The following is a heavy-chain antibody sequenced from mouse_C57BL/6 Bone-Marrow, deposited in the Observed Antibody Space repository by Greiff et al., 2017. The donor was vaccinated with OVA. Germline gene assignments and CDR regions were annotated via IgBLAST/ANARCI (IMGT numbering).Heavy chain of an antibody. CDR3: ARTNYDAMDY. CDR2: VYPRDGST. V-gene: IGHV1-85*01. Sequence: VQLQQSGPELVKPGASVKLSCKASGYPFTSYDINWVKQRPGPGLEWIGWVYPRDGSTRYNEKFKGKATLTVDTSSSTAYMELHSLTSEDSAVYFCARTNYDAMDYWGQGTSVTVSS. CDR1: GYPFTSYD. J-gene: IGHJ4*01.